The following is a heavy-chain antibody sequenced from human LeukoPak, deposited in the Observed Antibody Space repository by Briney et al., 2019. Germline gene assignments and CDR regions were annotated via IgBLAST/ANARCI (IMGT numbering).Heavy chain of an antibody. Sequence: GASVKVSCKTSGYTFTSYSMHWVRQAPGQRLEWMGWITSGTGNSKYSQQFQGRVTLTRDTSATTVYLELSSLRPEDTAVYYCARAFSYSTSFGYWGQGTLVTVSS. V-gene: IGHV1-3*01. CDR1: GYTFTSYS. J-gene: IGHJ4*02. CDR2: ITSGTGNS. CDR3: ARAFSYSTSFGY. D-gene: IGHD6-13*01.